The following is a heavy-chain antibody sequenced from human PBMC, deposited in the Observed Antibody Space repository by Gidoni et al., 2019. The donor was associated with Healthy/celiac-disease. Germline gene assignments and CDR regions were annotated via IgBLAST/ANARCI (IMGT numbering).Heavy chain of an antibody. Sequence: QVQLVQSGAEVKKPGASVKVSCKASGYTFTSYGISWVRQAPGQGLEWMGWIRAYNGNTNYAQKLQGRVTMTTDTSTSTAYMELRSLRSDDTAVYYCARDKMDIVVVPAAIGYYYGMDVWGQGTTVTVSS. V-gene: IGHV1-18*01. CDR3: ARDKMDIVVVPAAIGYYYGMDV. D-gene: IGHD2-2*03. CDR1: GYTFTSYG. J-gene: IGHJ6*02. CDR2: IRAYNGNT.